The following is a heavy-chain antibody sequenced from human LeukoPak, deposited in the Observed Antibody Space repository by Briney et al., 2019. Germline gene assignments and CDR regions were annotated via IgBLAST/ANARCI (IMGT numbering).Heavy chain of an antibody. CDR2: INSDGSST. D-gene: IGHD2-15*01. CDR3: ARDLGGGWYFN. J-gene: IGHJ4*02. CDR1: GFTFSSYW. V-gene: IGHV3-74*01. Sequence: GGSLRLSCAASGFTFSSYWMHWVRQAPGKGLVWVSHINSDGSSTNYADSVKGRFAISRDNVKNTLYLHMNSLRAEDTAVYYCARDLGGGWYFNWGQGTLVTVSS.